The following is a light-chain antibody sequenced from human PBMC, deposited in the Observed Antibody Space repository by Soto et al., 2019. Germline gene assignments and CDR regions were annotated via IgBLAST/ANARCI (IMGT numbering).Light chain of an antibody. V-gene: IGKV3-15*01. Sequence: EIVMTQSPATLSVSPGERATLSCRASQSVINNLAWYQQKPGQAPRLLIYAASARATGIPARCSGSGSGAEFTLTISSLQSEDFAIYYCQQYKEWPPWTFGQGTKVEIK. CDR3: QQYKEWPPWT. J-gene: IGKJ1*01. CDR2: AAS. CDR1: QSVINN.